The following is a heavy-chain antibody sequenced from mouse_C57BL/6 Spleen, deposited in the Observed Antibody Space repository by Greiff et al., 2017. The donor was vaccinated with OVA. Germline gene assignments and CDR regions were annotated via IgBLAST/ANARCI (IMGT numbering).Heavy chain of an antibody. D-gene: IGHD1-1*01. CDR3: TTWGVGTAY. Sequence: EVQRVESGAELVRPGASVKLSCTASGFNIKDDYMHWVKQRPEQGLEWIGWIDPENGDTEYASKFQGKATITADTSSNTAYLQLSSLTSEDTAVYYCTTWGVGTAYWGQGTLVTVSA. CDR2: IDPENGDT. J-gene: IGHJ3*01. V-gene: IGHV14-4*01. CDR1: GFNIKDDY.